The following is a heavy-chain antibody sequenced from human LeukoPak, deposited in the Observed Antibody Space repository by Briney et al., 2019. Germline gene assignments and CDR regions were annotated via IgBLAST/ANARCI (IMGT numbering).Heavy chain of an antibody. D-gene: IGHD3-3*01. J-gene: IGHJ6*02. CDR1: GGSISSGGYY. CDR2: ISGSGGST. CDR3: AKDRITIFGVVIDYYYYGMDV. Sequence: LSLTCTVSGGSISSGGYYWSWIRQHPGKGLEWVSAISGSGGSTYYADSVKGRFTISRDNSKNTLYLQMNSLRAEDTAVYYCAKDRITIFGVVIDYYYYGMDVWGQGTTVTVSS. V-gene: IGHV3-23*01.